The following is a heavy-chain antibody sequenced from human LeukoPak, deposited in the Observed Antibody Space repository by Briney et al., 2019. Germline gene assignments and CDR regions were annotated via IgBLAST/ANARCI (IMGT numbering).Heavy chain of an antibody. CDR3: AGASTLPFDY. Sequence: PSETLSLTCAVYGGSFSGYCWSWIRQPPGKGLEWIGEINHSGSTNYNPSLKSRVTISVDTSKNQFSLKLSSVTAADTAVYYCAGASTLPFDYWGQGTLVTVSS. V-gene: IGHV4-34*01. J-gene: IGHJ4*02. CDR2: INHSGST. D-gene: IGHD3-3*02. CDR1: GGSFSGYC.